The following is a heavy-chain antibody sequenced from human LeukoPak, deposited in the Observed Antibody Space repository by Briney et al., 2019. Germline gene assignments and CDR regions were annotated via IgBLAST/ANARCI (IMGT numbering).Heavy chain of an antibody. D-gene: IGHD3-22*01. CDR2: ISSSSSYV. Sequence: GGSLRLSCAASGFTFSSYSMNWVRQAPGKGLEWVSSISSSSSYVYYADSVKGRFTISRDNAKNTLYLQMNSLRAEDTAVYYCARDLTLDSSGYRGAFDYWGQGTLVTVSS. V-gene: IGHV3-21*01. CDR3: ARDLTLDSSGYRGAFDY. J-gene: IGHJ4*02. CDR1: GFTFSSYS.